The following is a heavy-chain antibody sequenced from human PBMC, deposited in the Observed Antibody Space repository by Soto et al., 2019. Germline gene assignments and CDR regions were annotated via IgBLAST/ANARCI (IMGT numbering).Heavy chain of an antibody. J-gene: IGHJ4*02. V-gene: IGHV3-7*01. D-gene: IGHD2-15*01. Sequence: GGSLRLSCAGSGFIFSAYWMSWVRHAPGKGLEWVAMINRGASGTHYVDSVKGRFTISRDNAKNSLYLQMNSLRVEDTAVYYCATLDTAEIQTAANWVKGTLDIVSS. CDR3: ATLDTAEIQTAAN. CDR1: GFIFSAYW. CDR2: INRGASGT.